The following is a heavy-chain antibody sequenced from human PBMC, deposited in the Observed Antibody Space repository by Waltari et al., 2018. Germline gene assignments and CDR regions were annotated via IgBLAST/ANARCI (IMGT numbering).Heavy chain of an antibody. V-gene: IGHV1-69*09. Sequence: QVQLVQSGAEVKKPGSSVKVSCKASGGPFRSYASRWVRQAPGQGLEWMGRIIPILGIANYAQKFQGRVTITADKSTSTAYMELSSLRSEDTAVYYCAREEELTPSNFDYWGQGTLVTVSS. D-gene: IGHD1-7*01. CDR2: IIPILGIA. CDR3: AREEELTPSNFDY. J-gene: IGHJ4*02. CDR1: GGPFRSYA.